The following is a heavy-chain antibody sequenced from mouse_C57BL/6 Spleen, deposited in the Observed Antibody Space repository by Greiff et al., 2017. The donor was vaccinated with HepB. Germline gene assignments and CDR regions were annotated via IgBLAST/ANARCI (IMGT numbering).Heavy chain of an antibody. V-gene: IGHV1-15*01. CDR3: TRWLSWTRGFAY. J-gene: IGHJ3*01. CDR1: GYTFTDYE. D-gene: IGHD1-2*01. Sequence: QVQLQQSGAELVRPGASVTLSCKASGYTFTDYEMHWVKQTPVHGLEWIGAIDPETGGTAYNQKFKGKAILTADKSSSTAYMELRSLTSEDSAVYYCTRWLSWTRGFAYWGQGTLVTVSA. CDR2: IDPETGGT.